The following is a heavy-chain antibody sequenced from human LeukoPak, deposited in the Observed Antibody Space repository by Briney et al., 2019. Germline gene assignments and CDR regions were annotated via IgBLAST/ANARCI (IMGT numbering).Heavy chain of an antibody. CDR3: AKSRRDYYYYYYMDV. CDR2: INHSGST. Sequence: SETLSLTCAVYGGSFSGYYWSWIRQPPGKGLEWIGEINHSGSTNCNPPLKSRVTISVDTSKNQFSLKLSSVTAADTAVYYCAKSRRDYYYYYYMDVWGKGTTVTVSS. V-gene: IGHV4-34*01. CDR1: GGSFSGYY. J-gene: IGHJ6*03.